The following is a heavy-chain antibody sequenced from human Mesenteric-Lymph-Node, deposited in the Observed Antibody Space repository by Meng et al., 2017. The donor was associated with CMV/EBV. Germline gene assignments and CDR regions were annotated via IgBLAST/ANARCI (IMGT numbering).Heavy chain of an antibody. CDR3: AREQGGYFDN. V-gene: IGHV1-46*02. J-gene: IGHJ4*02. CDR1: GYNFKGYY. D-gene: IGHD3-16*01. Sequence: ASVKVSCKASGYNFKGYYMNWVRQAPGQGLEWMGLINPNGGSTYSAPKFQGRLTMTRDTSTSTFYLELRSLISEDTAVYYCAREQGGYFDNWGQGTLVTVSS. CDR2: INPNGGST.